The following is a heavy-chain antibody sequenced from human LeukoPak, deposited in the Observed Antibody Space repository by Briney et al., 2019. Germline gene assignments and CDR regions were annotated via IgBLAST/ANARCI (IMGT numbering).Heavy chain of an antibody. D-gene: IGHD6-19*01. CDR1: GFTFSSYS. Sequence: GWSLRLSCAASGFTFSSYSMTWVRQAPGKGLEWVSSISSSSSYIYYADSVKGRFTISRDNAKNSLYLKMNSLRAEDTAVYYCARERQWLVPRHGDGMDVWGQGTTVTVSS. CDR2: ISSSSSYI. V-gene: IGHV3-21*01. CDR3: ARERQWLVPRHGDGMDV. J-gene: IGHJ6*02.